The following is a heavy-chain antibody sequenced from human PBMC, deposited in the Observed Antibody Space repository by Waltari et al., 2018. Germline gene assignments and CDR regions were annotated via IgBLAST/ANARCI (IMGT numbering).Heavy chain of an antibody. Sequence: QVQLQESGPGLVKPSETLSLTCTVSGGSISSFYWSWIRQPPGKGLEWIGYIYYSGGTNYNPSLKSRVTISIDTSKNQFSLKLNSVTAADTAVYYCARGSYSWFDPWGQGTLVTVSS. CDR3: ARGSYSWFDP. V-gene: IGHV4-59*01. CDR1: GGSISSFY. D-gene: IGHD1-26*01. J-gene: IGHJ5*02. CDR2: IYYSGGT.